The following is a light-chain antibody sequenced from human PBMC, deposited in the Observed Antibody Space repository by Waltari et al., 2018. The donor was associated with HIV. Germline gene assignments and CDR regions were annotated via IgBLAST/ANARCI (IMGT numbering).Light chain of an antibody. CDR1: QSILYSSNNKNY. CDR2: WAS. J-gene: IGKJ4*01. V-gene: IGKV4-1*01. Sequence: DIVMTQSPDSLAVSLGERATINYKSSQSILYSSNNKNYLAWYQQKPGQPPKLLIYWASTRESGVPDRFSGSGSGTDFTLTISSLQAEDVAVYYCQQYDSTPLTFGGGTKVEIK. CDR3: QQYDSTPLT.